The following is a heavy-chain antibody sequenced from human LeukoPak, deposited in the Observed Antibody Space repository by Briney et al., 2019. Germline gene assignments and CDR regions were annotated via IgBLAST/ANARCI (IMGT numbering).Heavy chain of an antibody. Sequence: PSETLSLTCTVSGGSITSDYWSWIRQPPGKGLEWIGYIYYSGSTNYNPSLKSRVTISVDTSKNQFSLKLSSVTAADTAVYYCARQPNNYDSSGYMGLVWFDDWGQGTLVTVSS. V-gene: IGHV4-59*08. D-gene: IGHD3-22*01. CDR2: IYYSGST. CDR1: GGSITSDY. CDR3: ARQPNNYDSSGYMGLVWFDD. J-gene: IGHJ4*02.